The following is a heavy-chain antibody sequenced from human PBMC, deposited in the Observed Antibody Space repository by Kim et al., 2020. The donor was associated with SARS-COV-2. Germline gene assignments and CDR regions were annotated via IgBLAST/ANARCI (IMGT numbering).Heavy chain of an antibody. CDR2: SYYNGTI. Sequence: SETLSLTCSVSGGSIRSAGYSWTWIRQHPGKGLEWIGYSYYNGTIYYNPSLKSRVAISVDTSKNQFSLRLMSVTAADTAVYYCAREYMVRGVIRFGWFDPWGQGTLVTVSS. D-gene: IGHD3-10*01. V-gene: IGHV4-31*03. CDR3: AREYMVRGVIRFGWFDP. CDR1: GGSIRSAGYS. J-gene: IGHJ5*02.